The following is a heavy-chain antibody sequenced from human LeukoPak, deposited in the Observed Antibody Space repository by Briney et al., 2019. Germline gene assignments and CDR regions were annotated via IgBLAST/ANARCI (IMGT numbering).Heavy chain of an antibody. V-gene: IGHV4-59*05. CDR3: ARHRYYYRSGSYYGAPYYMDV. J-gene: IGHJ6*03. CDR2: IYYSGST. D-gene: IGHD3-10*01. CDR1: GGSISSYY. Sequence: PSETLSLTCTVSGGSISSYYCSWIRQLPGKGLEWIGSIYYSGSTYYNPSLKSRVTISVDTSKNQFSLKLSSVTAADTAVYYCARHRYYYRSGSYYGAPYYMDVWGKGTTVTISS.